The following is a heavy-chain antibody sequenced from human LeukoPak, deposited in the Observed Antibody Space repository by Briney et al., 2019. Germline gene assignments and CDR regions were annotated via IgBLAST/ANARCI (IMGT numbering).Heavy chain of an antibody. CDR3: ARDLGYGGVGPDN. Sequence: SETLSLTCAVYGASFSGYYWSWIRHSPGKGLEWIGEINHSVTTNYNPSLKSRVSMSVDTSKNQFSLKLTSVTAADTAVYYCARDLGYGGVGPDNWGQGILVTVSS. J-gene: IGHJ4*02. D-gene: IGHD4-23*01. V-gene: IGHV4-34*01. CDR1: GASFSGYY. CDR2: INHSVTT.